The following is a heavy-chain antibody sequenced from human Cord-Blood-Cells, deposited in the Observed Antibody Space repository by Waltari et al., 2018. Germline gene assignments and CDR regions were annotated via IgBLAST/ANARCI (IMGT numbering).Heavy chain of an antibody. D-gene: IGHD3-3*01. Sequence: QVQLQESGPGLVKPSETLSLTCAVSGYSISSGYYWGWIRQPPGKGLEWIGSIYHSGSTYYNPSLKSRVTISVDTSKNQFSLKLSSVTAADTAVYYCARDRGITYYDFRSGYYQFDYWGQGTLVTVSS. CDR2: IYHSGST. CDR1: GYSISSGYY. CDR3: ARDRGITYYDFRSGYYQFDY. V-gene: IGHV4-38-2*02. J-gene: IGHJ4*02.